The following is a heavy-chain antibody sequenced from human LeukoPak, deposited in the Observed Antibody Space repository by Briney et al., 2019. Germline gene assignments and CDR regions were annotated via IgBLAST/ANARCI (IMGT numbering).Heavy chain of an antibody. V-gene: IGHV3-66*01. CDR2: IYSGGST. Sequence: ETLSLTCTVSGYSISSGYYWGWIRQPPGKGLEWVSVIYSGGSTYYADSVKGRFTISRDNSKNTLYLQMNSLRAEDTAVYYCARTDGYNYGYWGQGTLVTVSS. CDR3: ARTDGYNYGY. CDR1: GYSISSGYY. J-gene: IGHJ4*02. D-gene: IGHD5-24*01.